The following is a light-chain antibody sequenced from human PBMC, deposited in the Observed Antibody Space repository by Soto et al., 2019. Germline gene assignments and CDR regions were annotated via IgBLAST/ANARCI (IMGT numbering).Light chain of an antibody. CDR1: QNINNY. J-gene: IGKJ5*01. CDR3: QQYENLPT. CDR2: DAS. Sequence: IQMTQSPSCLSATLGDRVTTTFQASQNINNYLNWYQQKPGRAPKLLIYDASNLEAGVPSRFRGSGSGTDFTFTISRLQPEDIATYYCQQYENLPTFGQGTRLEI. V-gene: IGKV1-33*01.